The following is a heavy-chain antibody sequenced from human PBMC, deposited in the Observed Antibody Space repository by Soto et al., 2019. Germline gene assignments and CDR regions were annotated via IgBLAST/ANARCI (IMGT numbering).Heavy chain of an antibody. V-gene: IGHV3-48*03. CDR2: ISSSGSTR. J-gene: IGHJ3*02. D-gene: IGHD6-19*01. CDR3: AREFQYSSGWRGYAFDI. Sequence: PWGSLRLSCAASGFTFSSYEMNWGRQAPGKGLEWVSYISSSGSTRYYADSVKGRVTISRDNAKNSLYLQMNSPRAEDTDVYYCAREFQYSSGWRGYAFDIWGQGTMVTVSS. CDR1: GFTFSSYE.